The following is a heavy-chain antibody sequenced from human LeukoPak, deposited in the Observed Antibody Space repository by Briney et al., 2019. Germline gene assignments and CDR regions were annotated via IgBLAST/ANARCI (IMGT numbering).Heavy chain of an antibody. V-gene: IGHV7-4-1*02. CDR2: INTNTGNP. J-gene: IGHJ4*02. CDR1: GYTFTSYA. Sequence: ASVKVSCKASGYTFTSYAMNWVRQAPGQGLEWMGWINTNTGNPTYAQGFTGRFVFSLDTSVSTAYLQISSLKAEDTAVYYCARFLRGGQYSYGYFFDYWGQGTLVTISS. CDR3: ARFLRGGQYSYGYFFDY. D-gene: IGHD5-18*01.